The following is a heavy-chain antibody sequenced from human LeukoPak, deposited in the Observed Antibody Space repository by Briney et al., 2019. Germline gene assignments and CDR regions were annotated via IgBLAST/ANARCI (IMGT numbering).Heavy chain of an antibody. V-gene: IGHV4-39*01. CDR3: ARQLGYCSSTSCYADKVDY. CDR1: VGSISSSSSY. D-gene: IGHD2-2*01. CDR2: IYYSGRT. J-gene: IGHJ4*02. Sequence: SETLSLTCTVSVGSISSSSSYWGWIRHPPGKGLEWIGSIYYSGRTYSNPYLKSRVTISVDRSKNQFALKLSSVTAADTAVYYCARQLGYCSSTSCYADKVDYWGQGTLVTVSS.